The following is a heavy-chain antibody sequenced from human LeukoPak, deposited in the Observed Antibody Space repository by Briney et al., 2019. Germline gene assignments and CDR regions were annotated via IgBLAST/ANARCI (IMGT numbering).Heavy chain of an antibody. Sequence: GGSLRLSCAASGFTFSSYAMSWVRQAPGKGLEWVSAISGSGGSTYYVDPVKGRFTISRDNSKNTLYPQMNSLRAEDTAVYYCAKANTIFGVVTLHTFDYWGQGTLVTVSS. J-gene: IGHJ4*02. CDR2: ISGSGGST. CDR3: AKANTIFGVVTLHTFDY. CDR1: GFTFSSYA. D-gene: IGHD3-3*01. V-gene: IGHV3-23*01.